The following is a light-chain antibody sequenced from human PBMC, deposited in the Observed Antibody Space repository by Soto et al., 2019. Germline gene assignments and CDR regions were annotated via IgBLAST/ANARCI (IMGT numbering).Light chain of an antibody. J-gene: IGKJ5*01. CDR3: QQRSNWPPEVT. CDR2: DAS. CDR1: QSVSSY. Sequence: EIVLTQSPATLSLSPGERATLSCRASQSVSSYLAWYQQKPGQAPRLLIYDASNRATGIPARFSGSGSGTDFTITISSLEPEDFAVYYWQQRSNWPPEVTFGQGTRLEIK. V-gene: IGKV3-11*01.